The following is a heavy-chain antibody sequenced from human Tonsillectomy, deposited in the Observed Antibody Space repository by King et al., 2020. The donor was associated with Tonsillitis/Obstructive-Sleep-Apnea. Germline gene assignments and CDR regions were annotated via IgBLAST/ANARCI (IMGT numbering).Heavy chain of an antibody. D-gene: IGHD3-10*01. J-gene: IGHJ6*02. CDR1: GFKFSNAY. CDR3: RDGSGIWYGVDV. CDR2: IKSQRDGGKT. Sequence: VQLVESGGGLVKPGGSLRLSCVASGFKFSNAYMSWVRQAPGKGLEWVGRIKSQRDGGKTDYGAPVKGRFSISRDDPKNTVYLQMNSLKIEDSGVYYCRDGSGIWYGVDVWGQGTAVTVSS. V-gene: IGHV3-15*01.